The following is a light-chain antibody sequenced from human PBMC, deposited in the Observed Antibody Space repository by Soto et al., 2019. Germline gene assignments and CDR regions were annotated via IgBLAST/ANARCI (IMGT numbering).Light chain of an antibody. CDR2: AAS. J-gene: IGKJ2*01. V-gene: IGKV1-6*01. CDR1: QDIRND. CDR3: LQDYDRPYI. Sequence: AIQMTQSPPSLSASVGDRVTITCRASQDIRNDLGWYQQKPGKAPKLLIYAASSLESGVPSRFSGSGSGTDFTLTISSLQPEDFATYYCLQDYDRPYIFGQGSKLEIK.